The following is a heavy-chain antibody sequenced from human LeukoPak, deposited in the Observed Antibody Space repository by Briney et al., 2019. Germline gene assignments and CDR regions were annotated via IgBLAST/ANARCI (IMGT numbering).Heavy chain of an antibody. D-gene: IGHD1-26*01. CDR3: ARGKSGSYGTKGY. CDR2: IKQDGSEK. J-gene: IGHJ4*02. CDR1: GFTFSSYW. V-gene: IGHV3-7*01. Sequence: SGGSLRLSCAASGFTFSSYWMSWVRQAPGKGLEWVANIKQDGSEKYYVDSVKGRFIISRDNAKNSLYLQMNSLRVEDTAVYYCARGKSGSYGTKGYWGQGTLVTVSS.